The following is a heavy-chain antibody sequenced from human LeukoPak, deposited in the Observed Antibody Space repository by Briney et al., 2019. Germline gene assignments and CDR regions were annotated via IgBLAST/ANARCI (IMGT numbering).Heavy chain of an antibody. J-gene: IGHJ6*02. CDR2: ISGSGGST. CDR1: GFTFSSYA. CDR3: ARRGVYYYGMDV. Sequence: GGSLRLSCAASGFTFSSYAMSWVRQAPGKGLEWVSAISGSGGSTYYADSVKGRFTISRDNSKNSLYLQMNSLRAEDTAVYYCARRGVYYYGMDVWGQGTTVTVSS. D-gene: IGHD3-10*01. V-gene: IGHV3-23*01.